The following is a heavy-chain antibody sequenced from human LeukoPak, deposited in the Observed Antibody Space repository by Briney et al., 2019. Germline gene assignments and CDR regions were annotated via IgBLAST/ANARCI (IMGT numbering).Heavy chain of an antibody. CDR1: GYTFTGYY. J-gene: IGHJ5*02. D-gene: IGHD2-15*01. CDR2: INPNSGGT. Sequence: AAVKVSCKASGYTFTGYYMHWVRQAPGQGLEWMGWINPNSGGTKYAQKFQGRVTMTRDTSISTAYMELSRLRSDDTAVYYCARTGIGHCSGGSCYPQGWFDPWGQGTLVTVSS. CDR3: ARTGIGHCSGGSCYPQGWFDP. V-gene: IGHV1-2*02.